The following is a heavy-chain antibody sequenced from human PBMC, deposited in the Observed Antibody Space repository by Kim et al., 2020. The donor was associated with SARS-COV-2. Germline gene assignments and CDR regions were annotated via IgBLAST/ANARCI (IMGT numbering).Heavy chain of an antibody. CDR3: ARLPHDSSGYVDS. Sequence: SETLSLTCTVSGGSISSNFNYWGWIRQPPGKGLEWIGSVYHSGSTYDSPSLKSRVTVSVDTSKNEFYLKVTSVTAADTAVYFCARLPHDSSGYVDSWGPGILVTVSS. V-gene: IGHV4-39*01. J-gene: IGHJ4*02. CDR1: GGSISSNFNY. CDR2: VYHSGST. D-gene: IGHD3-22*01.